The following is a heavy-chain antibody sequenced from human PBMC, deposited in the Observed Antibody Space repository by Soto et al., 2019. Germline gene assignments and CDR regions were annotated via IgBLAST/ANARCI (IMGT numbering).Heavy chain of an antibody. J-gene: IGHJ5*02. CDR2: IFWDDDK. D-gene: IGHD6-13*01. Sequence: QITLKESGPTLVKPTQTLTLTCTFSGFSLSTRAVGVGWIRQPPGKALEWLAVIFWDDDKRYSPSLKSRLTITKDTSKNQVVLTMTNMDPVDTATHYCAHRHALLQLVSEWFEPWGQGTLVTVSS. CDR1: GFSLSTRAVG. CDR3: AHRHALLQLVSEWFEP. V-gene: IGHV2-5*02.